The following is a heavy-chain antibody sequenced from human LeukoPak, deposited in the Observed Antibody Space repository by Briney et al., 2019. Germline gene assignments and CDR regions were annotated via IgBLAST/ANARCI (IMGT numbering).Heavy chain of an antibody. CDR3: ATRPAYSSSFDY. CDR1: GYTFTAYY. J-gene: IGHJ4*02. D-gene: IGHD6-6*01. V-gene: IGHV1-2*02. Sequence: ASVKVSCKTSGYTFTAYYIHWLRQAPGQRPEWMAWINPNSGGSYFAHKFQGRITLTRDTSISTAYMGLNRLISDDTAVYYCATRPAYSSSFDYWGQGSLVTVSS. CDR2: INPNSGGS.